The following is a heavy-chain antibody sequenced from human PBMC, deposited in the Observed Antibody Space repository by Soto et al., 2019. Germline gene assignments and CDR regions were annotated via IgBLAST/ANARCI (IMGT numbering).Heavy chain of an antibody. J-gene: IGHJ5*02. Sequence: QVQLVQSGAEVKKSGASVKVSCKASGYTFTSYGISWVRQAPGQGLEWMGWISAYNGNTNYAQKLQGRVTMTTDTSTSTAYMELRSLRSDDTAVYYCARGTGTYYGSGSFELRWFDPWGQGTLVTVSS. CDR2: ISAYNGNT. CDR1: GYTFTSYG. V-gene: IGHV1-18*01. CDR3: ARGTGTYYGSGSFELRWFDP. D-gene: IGHD3-10*01.